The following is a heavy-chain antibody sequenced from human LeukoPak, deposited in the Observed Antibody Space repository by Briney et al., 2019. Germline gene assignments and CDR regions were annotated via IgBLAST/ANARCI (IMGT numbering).Heavy chain of an antibody. V-gene: IGHV3-20*04. CDR3: ARGVAETYCGDDCYPYYFDY. D-gene: IGHD2-21*02. CDR2: INWNGGST. Sequence: SGGSLRLSCAASGFTFDDYGMSWVRQAPGKGLEWVSGINWNGGSTCYADSVKGQFTISRDNAKNSLYLQMNSLRAEDTALYYCARGVAETYCGDDCYPYYFDYWAREPWSQSPQ. CDR1: GFTFDDYG. J-gene: IGHJ4*02.